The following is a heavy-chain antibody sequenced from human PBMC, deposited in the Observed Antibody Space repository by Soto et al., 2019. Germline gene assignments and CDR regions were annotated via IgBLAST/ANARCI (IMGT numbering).Heavy chain of an antibody. D-gene: IGHD3-10*01. CDR3: SGGGVRGVITRTRDYYGMDV. CDR1: GYSFTNYW. CDR2: IDPTDSYT. V-gene: IGHV5-10-1*01. Sequence: GESLKISCKDSGYSFTNYWISWVRQMPGKGLEWMGGIDPTDSYTKYSPSFQGHITISADKSISTTYLQWSSLKASDTAIYYYSGGGVRGVITRTRDYYGMDVWGQGTTVTVSS. J-gene: IGHJ6*02.